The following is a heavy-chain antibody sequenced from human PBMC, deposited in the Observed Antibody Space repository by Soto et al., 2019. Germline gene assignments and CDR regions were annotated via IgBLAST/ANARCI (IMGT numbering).Heavy chain of an antibody. Sequence: ASVKVSCKASGYTFTSYGIGWVRQAPGQGLEWMGWISAYNGNTNYAQKLQGRVTMTTDTSTSTAYMELRSLRSDDTAVYYCARVSTVTYAFDIWSQGTMVTVSS. CDR3: ARVSTVTYAFDI. CDR1: GYTFTSYG. V-gene: IGHV1-18*01. D-gene: IGHD4-17*01. CDR2: ISAYNGNT. J-gene: IGHJ3*02.